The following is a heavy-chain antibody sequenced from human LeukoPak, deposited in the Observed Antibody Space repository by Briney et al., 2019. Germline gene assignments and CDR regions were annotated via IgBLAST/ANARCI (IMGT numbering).Heavy chain of an antibody. Sequence: ASVKVSCKASGYIFTDYGISWVRQAPGQGLEWMGWISAYNGNTNYAQKLQGRVTMTTDTSTSTAYMELRSLRSDDTAVYYCAREGYYDSSAFTYYYYYGMDVWGQGTTVTVSS. V-gene: IGHV1-18*01. CDR2: ISAYNGNT. D-gene: IGHD3-22*01. CDR3: AREGYYDSSAFTYYYYYGMDV. CDR1: GYIFTDYG. J-gene: IGHJ6*02.